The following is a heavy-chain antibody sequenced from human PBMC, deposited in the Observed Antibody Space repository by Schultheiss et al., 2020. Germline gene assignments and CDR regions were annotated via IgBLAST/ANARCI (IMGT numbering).Heavy chain of an antibody. CDR3: ASIRYALRLGFDY. D-gene: IGHD2-2*01. Sequence: SDTLSLTCAVYGGSFSGYYWSWIRQPPGKGLEWIGEINHSGSTNYNPSLKSRVTISVDTSKNQFSLKLSSVTAADTAVYYCASIRYALRLGFDYWGQGTLVTVSS. CDR2: INHSGST. J-gene: IGHJ4*02. CDR1: GGSFSGYY. V-gene: IGHV4-34*01.